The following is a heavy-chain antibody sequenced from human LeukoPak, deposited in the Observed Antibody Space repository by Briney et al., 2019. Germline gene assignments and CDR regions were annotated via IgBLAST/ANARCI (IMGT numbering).Heavy chain of an antibody. D-gene: IGHD1-1*01. CDR3: ARVLAGSAFDI. Sequence: PGGSLRLSCAASGFTVSSNYMSWVRQAPGKGLEWVSIIHTGGTIYYADSVMGRFTISRDISKNMLFLQMNSLRAEDTAVYYCARVLAGSAFDIWGQGTMVIVSS. V-gene: IGHV3-53*01. J-gene: IGHJ3*02. CDR2: IHTGGTI. CDR1: GFTVSSNY.